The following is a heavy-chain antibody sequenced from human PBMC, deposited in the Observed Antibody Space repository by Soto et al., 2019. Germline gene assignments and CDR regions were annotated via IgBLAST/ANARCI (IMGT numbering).Heavy chain of an antibody. CDR2: VIPMFGIV. V-gene: IGHV1-69*12. J-gene: IGHJ4*02. CDR3: AGEVGGTGLQF. Sequence: QVQLVQSGAEAKKPGSSVKVSCKTSGGSFKNYGFNWVRQVPGQGLEWMGGVIPMFGIVKFGQNCQGRVTLTADESTGTASMELTSLKPEDTAVYYCAGEVGGTGLQFWGQGTLVIVSS. D-gene: IGHD3-9*01. CDR1: GGSFKNYG.